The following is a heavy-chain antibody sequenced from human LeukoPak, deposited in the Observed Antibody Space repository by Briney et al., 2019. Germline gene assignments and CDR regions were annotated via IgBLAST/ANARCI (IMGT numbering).Heavy chain of an antibody. Sequence: GGSLRLSCAASGFTFSSYAMSWVRQAPEKGPEWVSAISGSGGSTYYADSVRGRFTISRDNSKNTLYLQMNSLRAEDTAVYYCAKRGTSSGWYSFDYWGQGTLVTVSS. V-gene: IGHV3-23*01. CDR3: AKRGTSSGWYSFDY. J-gene: IGHJ4*02. CDR2: ISGSGGST. D-gene: IGHD6-19*01. CDR1: GFTFSSYA.